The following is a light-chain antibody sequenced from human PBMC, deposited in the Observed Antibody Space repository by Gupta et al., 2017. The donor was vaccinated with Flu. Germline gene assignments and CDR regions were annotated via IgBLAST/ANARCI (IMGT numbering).Light chain of an antibody. CDR1: SIGSKN. CDR3: QVWDSSTEWV. CDR2: DNT. J-gene: IGLJ3*02. Sequence: SYVLTQPPSVSVAPGQTARLTGGGNSIGSKNVHCSQTTPAHPPVLVVFDNTDRPSGIPGRFSGSSSGNIATLTISRAEAGEEADYYCQVWDSSTEWVFGGGTELTVL. V-gene: IGLV3-21*02.